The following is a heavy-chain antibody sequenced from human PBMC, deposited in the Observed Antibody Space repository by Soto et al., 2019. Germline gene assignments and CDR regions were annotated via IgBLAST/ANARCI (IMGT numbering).Heavy chain of an antibody. V-gene: IGHV4-59*08. CDR3: ARLLWSRGDWFDP. Sequence: QVQLQESGPGLVKPSETLSLTCTVSGGSISSYYWSWIRQPPGKGLEWIGYIYYSGSTNYNPSLKRGVTISVDTSKNQFSLKLSSVTAADTAVYYCARLLWSRGDWFDPWGQGTLVTVSS. CDR1: GGSISSYY. CDR2: IYYSGST. J-gene: IGHJ5*02. D-gene: IGHD3-10*01.